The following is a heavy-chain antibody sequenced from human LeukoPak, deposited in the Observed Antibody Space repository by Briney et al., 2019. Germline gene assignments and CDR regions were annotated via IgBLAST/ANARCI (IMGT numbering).Heavy chain of an antibody. CDR2: IRSGGNSI. V-gene: IGHV3-11*04. J-gene: IGHJ4*02. CDR3: ARAKYNDFWSGSYYFDY. D-gene: IGHD3-3*01. CDR1: GFTFSDYY. Sequence: GGSLRLSCAASGFTFSDYYMCWIRQAPGKGLEWVSYIRSGGNSIHYADSVKGRFTISRDNAKNSLSLQMNSLRAEDTAVYYCARAKYNDFWSGSYYFDYWGQGTLVTVSS.